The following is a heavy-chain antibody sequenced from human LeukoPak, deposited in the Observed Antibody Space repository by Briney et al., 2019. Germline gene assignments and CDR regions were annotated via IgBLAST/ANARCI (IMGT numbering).Heavy chain of an antibody. Sequence: SETLSLTCAVYGGSFSGYYWSWIRQPPGKGLEWIGEINHSGSTNYNPSLKSRVTISVDTSKNQFSLKLSSVTAADTAVYYCARGCTIAGVRCMDVWGKGTTVTVSS. D-gene: IGHD3-9*01. CDR3: ARGCTIAGVRCMDV. CDR2: INHSGST. J-gene: IGHJ6*03. CDR1: GGSFSGYY. V-gene: IGHV4-34*01.